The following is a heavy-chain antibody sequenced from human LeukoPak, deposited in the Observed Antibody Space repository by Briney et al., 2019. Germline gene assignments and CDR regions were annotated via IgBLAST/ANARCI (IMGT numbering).Heavy chain of an antibody. CDR3: ATDGMVRGPDAWFDS. Sequence: SETLSLTCNASGGSISSGRYYWSWIRQPAGKGLEWIGRIYTRGSTNYNPSLKSRVTMSVDTSKNQFSLKLSSVTAADTAVYYCATDGMVRGPDAWFDSWGQGTLVTVSS. J-gene: IGHJ5*01. D-gene: IGHD3-10*01. CDR1: GGSISSGRYY. CDR2: IYTRGST. V-gene: IGHV4-61*02.